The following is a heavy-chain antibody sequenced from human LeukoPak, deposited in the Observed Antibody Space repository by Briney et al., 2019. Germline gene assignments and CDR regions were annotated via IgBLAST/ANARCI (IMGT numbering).Heavy chain of an antibody. CDR2: INSDGSST. V-gene: IGHV3-74*01. D-gene: IGHD3-22*01. J-gene: IGHJ6*03. CDR3: ARDRSLYYYDSSGYYYYYYYYTDV. CDR1: GFTFSSYW. Sequence: GGSLRLSCAASGFTFSSYWMHWVRQAPGKGLVWVSRINSDGSSTSYADSVKGRFTISRDNAKNTLYLQMNSLRAEDTAVYYCARDRSLYYYDSSGYYYYYYYYTDVWGKGTTVTVSS.